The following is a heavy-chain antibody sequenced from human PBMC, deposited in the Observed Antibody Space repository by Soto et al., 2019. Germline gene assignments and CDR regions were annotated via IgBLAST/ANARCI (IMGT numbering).Heavy chain of an antibody. CDR1: GYSFTIYW. CDR3: ALQISYYYGN. Sequence: GESLNISFKVSGYSFTIYWISWVRQMPGKGLEWMGRIDPSDSYTNYSPSFQGHVTISADKSISTAYLQWSSLKASDTAMYYCALQISYYYGNWGQGTLVTVSS. J-gene: IGHJ4*02. D-gene: IGHD3-10*01. CDR2: IDPSDSYT. V-gene: IGHV5-10-1*01.